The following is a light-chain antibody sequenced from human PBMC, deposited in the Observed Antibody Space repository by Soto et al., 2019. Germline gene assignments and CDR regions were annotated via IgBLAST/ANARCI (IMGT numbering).Light chain of an antibody. CDR3: QHTTDFT. V-gene: IGKV1-5*01. CDR2: DVS. Sequence: IQMTQSPSTLAASVGDTVTMTCRSSSKRLAWYQKKPGKAPKLLIYDVSNLERGVPPRVSGSTAGAESTLTITGLQPDDLGTYYCQHTTDFTVGQGTKVEIK. J-gene: IGKJ2*01. CDR1: SSSKR.